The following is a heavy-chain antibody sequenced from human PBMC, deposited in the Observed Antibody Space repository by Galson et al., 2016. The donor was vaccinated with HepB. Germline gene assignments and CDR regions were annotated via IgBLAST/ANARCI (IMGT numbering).Heavy chain of an antibody. CDR3: AREAAAGY. J-gene: IGHJ4*02. D-gene: IGHD6-25*01. CDR2: ISSSSTTI. CDR1: GFTFSSYS. Sequence: SLRLSCAASGFTFSSYSMNWVRQAPGKGLEWVSYISSSSTTIYYADSVKGRFTIPRDNAKNSLYRQMSSLSAEDTAVYYCAREAAAGYWGQGTLVTVSS. V-gene: IGHV3-48*01.